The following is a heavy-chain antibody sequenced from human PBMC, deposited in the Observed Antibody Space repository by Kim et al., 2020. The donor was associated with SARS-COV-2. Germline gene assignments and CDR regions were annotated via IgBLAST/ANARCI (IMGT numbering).Heavy chain of an antibody. J-gene: IGHJ3*02. D-gene: IGHD3-22*01. Sequence: GGSLRLSCAASGFTFSSYSMNWARQAPGKGLEWVSSISSSSSYIYYADSVKGRFTISRDNAKNSLYLQMNSLRAEDTAVYYCAREPNYYDSSGTRAFDIWGQGTMVTVSS. CDR2: ISSSSSYI. CDR1: GFTFSSYS. V-gene: IGHV3-21*01. CDR3: AREPNYYDSSGTRAFDI.